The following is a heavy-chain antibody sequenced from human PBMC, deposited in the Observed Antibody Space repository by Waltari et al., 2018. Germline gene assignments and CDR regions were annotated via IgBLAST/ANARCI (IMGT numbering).Heavy chain of an antibody. V-gene: IGHV4-34*01. J-gene: IGHJ6*02. D-gene: IGHD6-6*01. CDR3: ARGRAARPFVYGMDV. Sequence: QVQLQQWGAGLLKPSETLSLTCAVYGGSFSGYYWSWIRQPPGKGLEWIGEINHSGRTNYNPSLKSRVTISVDTSKNQFSLKLSSVTAADTAVYYCARGRAARPFVYGMDVWGQGTTVTVSS. CDR1: GGSFSGYY. CDR2: INHSGRT.